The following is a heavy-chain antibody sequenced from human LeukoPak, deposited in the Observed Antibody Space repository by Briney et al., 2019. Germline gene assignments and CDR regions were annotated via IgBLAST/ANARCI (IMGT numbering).Heavy chain of an antibody. V-gene: IGHV4-39*07. J-gene: IGHJ4*02. CDR2: IYYSGST. Sequence: SETLSLTCTVSGGSISSSSYYWGWIRQPPGKGLEWIGSIYYSGSTYYNPSLKSRVTISVDTSKNQFSLKLSSVTAADTAVYYCARDLQQWRDTSGFDYWGQGTLVTVSS. D-gene: IGHD6-19*01. CDR1: GGSISSSSYY. CDR3: ARDLQQWRDTSGFDY.